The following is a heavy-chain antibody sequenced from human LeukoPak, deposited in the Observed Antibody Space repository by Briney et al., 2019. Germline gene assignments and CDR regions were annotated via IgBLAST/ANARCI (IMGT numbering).Heavy chain of an antibody. J-gene: IGHJ3*02. CDR2: IYSGGST. CDR1: GVTVSNNY. V-gene: IGHV3-66*01. Sequence: GGSLRLSCAASGVTVSNNYMSWVRQAPGKALEWVSVIYSGGSTYYADSVKGRFTISRDKSKNTVYLQMNSLRAEDTAVYYCASRYCTSTNCYAFDIWGQGTVVTVSS. CDR3: ASRYCTSTNCYAFDI. D-gene: IGHD2-2*01.